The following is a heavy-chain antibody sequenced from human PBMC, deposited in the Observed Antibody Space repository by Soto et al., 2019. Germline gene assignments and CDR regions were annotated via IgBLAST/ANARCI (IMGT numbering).Heavy chain of an antibody. CDR2: IYFSGST. D-gene: IGHD4-17*01. CDR1: GDSISSYC. CDR3: ARGRSGDYNWFDP. Sequence: SETLSLTCTVSGDSISSYCWSWIRQPPGKGLEWIGYIYFSGSTNYNPSLKSRVTISIDTSKNQFSLKLSSVTAADTAVYYCARGRSGDYNWFDPWGQGTLVTVPS. V-gene: IGHV4-59*01. J-gene: IGHJ5*01.